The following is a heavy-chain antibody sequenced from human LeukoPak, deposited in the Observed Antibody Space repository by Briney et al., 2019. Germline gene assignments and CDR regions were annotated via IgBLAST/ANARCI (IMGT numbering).Heavy chain of an antibody. CDR2: ISSSSSTI. D-gene: IGHD3-9*01. CDR3: ARDLNILFDY. V-gene: IGHV3-48*01. CDR1: GFTFSSYS. Sequence: QAGGSLRLSCAASGFTFSSYSMSWVRQAPGKGLEWVSYISSSSSTIYYADSVKGRFTISRDNAKNSLYLQMNSLRAEDTAVYYCARDLNILFDYWGQGTLVTVSS. J-gene: IGHJ4*02.